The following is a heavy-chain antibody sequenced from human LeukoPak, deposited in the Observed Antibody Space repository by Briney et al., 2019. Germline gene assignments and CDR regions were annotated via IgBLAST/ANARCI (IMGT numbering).Heavy chain of an antibody. V-gene: IGHV1-2*02. Sequence: GASVKVSCKASGYTFTGYYMHWVRQAPGQGLEWMGWVNPNSGGTNYAQKFQGRVTMTRDTSISTAYMELSRLRSDDTAVYYCARDISRRGGSSPDFDYWGQGTLVTVSS. J-gene: IGHJ4*02. CDR3: ARDISRRGGSSPDFDY. CDR1: GYTFTGYY. CDR2: VNPNSGGT. D-gene: IGHD6-6*01.